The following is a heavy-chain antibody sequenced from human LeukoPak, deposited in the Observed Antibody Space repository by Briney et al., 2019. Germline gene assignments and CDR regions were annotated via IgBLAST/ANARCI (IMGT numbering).Heavy chain of an antibody. CDR3: AKDITFFGVVKSAFDI. D-gene: IGHD3-3*01. CDR2: ISGSGGST. V-gene: IGHV3-23*01. Sequence: GGSLRLSCAGSGFTFSHYSMNWVRQAPGKGLEWVSAISGSGGSTYYADSVKGRFTISRDNSKNTLYLQMNSLRAEDTAVYYCAKDITFFGVVKSAFDIWGQGTMVTVSS. J-gene: IGHJ3*02. CDR1: GFTFSHYS.